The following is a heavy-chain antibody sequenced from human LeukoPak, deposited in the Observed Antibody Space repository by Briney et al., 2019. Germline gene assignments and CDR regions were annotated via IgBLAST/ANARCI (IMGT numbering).Heavy chain of an antibody. Sequence: ASVKVSCKVSGYAFTSYYMHWVRQAPGQGLEWMGIINPSGGSTSYAQKFQGRVTMTRDTSTSTVYMELSSLRSEDTAVYYCARGYSGYDRYDYWGQGTLVTVSS. D-gene: IGHD5-12*01. CDR1: GYAFTSYY. CDR3: ARGYSGYDRYDY. V-gene: IGHV1-46*01. J-gene: IGHJ4*02. CDR2: INPSGGST.